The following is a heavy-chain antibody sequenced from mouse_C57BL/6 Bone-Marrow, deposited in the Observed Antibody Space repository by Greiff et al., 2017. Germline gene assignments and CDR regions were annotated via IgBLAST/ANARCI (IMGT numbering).Heavy chain of an antibody. D-gene: IGHD2-1*01. V-gene: IGHV14-4*01. Sequence: EVKLQQSGAELVRPGASVKLSCTASGFTIKDYYMHWVKQRPEQGLEWIGWIDPENGDTEYASKFQGKATITADTSSNTAYLQLSSLTSEDTAVYYCTTYYYGKRYFDYGGQGTTLTVSS. CDR2: IDPENGDT. J-gene: IGHJ2*01. CDR3: TTYYYGKRYFDY. CDR1: GFTIKDYY.